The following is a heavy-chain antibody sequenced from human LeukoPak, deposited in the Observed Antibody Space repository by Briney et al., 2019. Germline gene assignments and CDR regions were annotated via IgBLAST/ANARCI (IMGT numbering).Heavy chain of an antibody. CDR3: AKEGSGWYNYYYYYMDV. CDR2: ISGSGGST. V-gene: IGHV3-23*01. Sequence: GGPLRLSCAASGFTFSSYAMSWVRQAPGKELEWVSAISGSGGSTYYADSVKGRFTISRDNSKNTLYLQMNCLRAEDTAVYYCAKEGSGWYNYYYYYMDVWGKGTTVTVSS. CDR1: GFTFSSYA. D-gene: IGHD6-19*01. J-gene: IGHJ6*03.